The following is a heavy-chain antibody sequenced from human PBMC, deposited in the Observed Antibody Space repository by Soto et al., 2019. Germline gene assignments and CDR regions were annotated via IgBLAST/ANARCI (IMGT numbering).Heavy chain of an antibody. D-gene: IGHD2-15*01. V-gene: IGHV1-58*02. CDR1: GSGFIRSG. Sequence: ASVKVSCKASGSGFIRSGIQWVRQAHGQRLEWIGWIVVASGQTNYAQNFRGRVAITRDTSTATAYMELTGLTSEDTAVYFCSADRPDIGVGWWVWGQGTTVTVSS. J-gene: IGHJ6*02. CDR2: IVVASGQT. CDR3: SADRPDIGVGWWV.